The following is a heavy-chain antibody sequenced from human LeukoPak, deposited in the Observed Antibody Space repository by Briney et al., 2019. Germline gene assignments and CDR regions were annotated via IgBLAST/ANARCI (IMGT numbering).Heavy chain of an antibody. V-gene: IGHV3-7*01. Sequence: PGGSLRLSCAASGFSFSDYWMSWVRQAPGKGLEWVATIKQDGSEKYYVASVKGRFTISRDSAKNSLFLQMNSLRAEDTAVYYCARDVDTYYYDSSGYHMDVWGKGTTVTVS. CDR2: IKQDGSEK. D-gene: IGHD3-22*01. CDR3: ARDVDTYYYDSSGYHMDV. CDR1: GFSFSDYW. J-gene: IGHJ6*03.